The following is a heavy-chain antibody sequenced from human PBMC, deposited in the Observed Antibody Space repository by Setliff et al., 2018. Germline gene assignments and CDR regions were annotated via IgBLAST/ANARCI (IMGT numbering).Heavy chain of an antibody. V-gene: IGHV1-69*10. CDR2: TIPLLPLP. CDR3: ARNTITGTTKKYYYYMDV. Sequence: SVKVSCKASGGTLSTLAIAWVRQAPGQGLEWMGGTIPLLPLPNYAVKFQGRITITADKSTSTAYMELSSLTSEDTAVYYCARNTITGTTKKYYYYMDVWGQGTTVTVSS. J-gene: IGHJ6*03. CDR1: GGTLSTLA. D-gene: IGHD1-7*01.